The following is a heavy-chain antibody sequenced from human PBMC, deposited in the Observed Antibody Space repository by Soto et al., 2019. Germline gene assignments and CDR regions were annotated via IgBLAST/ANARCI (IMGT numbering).Heavy chain of an antibody. J-gene: IGHJ4*02. V-gene: IGHV3-73*02. CDR3: CRHDAGWGTCDY. CDR1: GLTFSASA. CDR2: IRNKVDSYQT. Sequence: EVQLVESGGGLVQPGGSLKLSCAASGLTFSASAMHWVRQAPGKGLEWVGRIRNKVDSYQTVYAAPVNGRFTISRDDSKNMAYLQMNSLTTEETAVFYGCRHDAGWGTCDYRGQGTRFTVST. D-gene: IGHD1-1*01.